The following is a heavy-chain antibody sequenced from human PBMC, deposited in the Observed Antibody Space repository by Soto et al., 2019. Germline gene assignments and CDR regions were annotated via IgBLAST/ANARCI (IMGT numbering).Heavy chain of an antibody. CDR3: ARFGGGYYDSSGYLYYFDY. D-gene: IGHD3-22*01. CDR1: GGSISSGGYY. CDR2: IYYSGST. J-gene: IGHJ4*02. V-gene: IGHV4-31*03. Sequence: SETLSLTCTVSGGSISSGGYYWSWIRQHPGKGLEWIGYIYYSGSTYYNPSLKSRVTISVDTSKNQFSLKLSSVTAADTAVYYCARFGGGYYDSSGYLYYFDYWGQGTLVTVSS.